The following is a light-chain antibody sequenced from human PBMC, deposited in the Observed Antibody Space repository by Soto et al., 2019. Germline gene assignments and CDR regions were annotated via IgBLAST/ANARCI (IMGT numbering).Light chain of an antibody. Sequence: IQLTQSPSSLSASVGDRVTITCRASQGINSYLTWYQQKPGKAPKLLIYAASTLQSGVPSRFSGSGSRTDFTLTISSLQPEDFATYHCQQLNSYPFTFGGGTKVEIK. CDR2: AAS. CDR1: QGINSY. V-gene: IGKV1-9*01. J-gene: IGKJ4*01. CDR3: QQLNSYPFT.